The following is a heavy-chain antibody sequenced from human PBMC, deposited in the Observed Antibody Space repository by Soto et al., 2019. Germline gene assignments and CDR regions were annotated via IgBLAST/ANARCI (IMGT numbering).Heavy chain of an antibody. Sequence: QMQLVQSGAEVKKPGASVKVSCKASGYTFTGYDINWVRQATGQGLEWMGWMNPNSGNTGYAQKFQGRVTMTRDTSIDTAYMELSSLRSEDTAVYYCAKSPGGTYCSSPSCYDRPDPWGQGTLVTVSS. CDR2: MNPNSGNT. V-gene: IGHV1-8*01. CDR1: GYTFTGYD. D-gene: IGHD2-2*01. J-gene: IGHJ5*02. CDR3: AKSPGGTYCSSPSCYDRPDP.